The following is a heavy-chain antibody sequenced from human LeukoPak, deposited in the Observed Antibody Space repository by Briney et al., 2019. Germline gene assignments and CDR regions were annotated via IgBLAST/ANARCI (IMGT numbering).Heavy chain of an antibody. D-gene: IGHD2-2*01. CDR1: GGSISGYY. J-gene: IGHJ6*02. CDR2: INHSGST. V-gene: IGHV4-34*01. Sequence: SETLSLTCGVYGGSISGYYWSWIRQPPGKGLEWIGEINHSGSTNYDPSLKSRVTISVDTSKNQFSLKLSSVTAADTAVYYCARAPCSSTSCEYYYYYGMDVWGQGTTVTVSS. CDR3: ARAPCSSTSCEYYYYYGMDV.